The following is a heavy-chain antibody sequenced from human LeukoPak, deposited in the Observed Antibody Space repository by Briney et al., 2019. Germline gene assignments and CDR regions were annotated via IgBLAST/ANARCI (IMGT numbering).Heavy chain of an antibody. Sequence: ASVKVSCKASGGTFSSYAISWVRQAPGQGLEWMGGIIPIFGTANYAQKFQGRVTITTDESTSTAYMELSSLRSEDTAVYYCARDRHIVVVIAQKLLGYMDVWGKGTTVTVSS. CDR1: GGTFSSYA. CDR2: IIPIFGTA. CDR3: ARDRHIVVVIAQKLLGYMDV. V-gene: IGHV1-69*05. J-gene: IGHJ6*03. D-gene: IGHD2-21*01.